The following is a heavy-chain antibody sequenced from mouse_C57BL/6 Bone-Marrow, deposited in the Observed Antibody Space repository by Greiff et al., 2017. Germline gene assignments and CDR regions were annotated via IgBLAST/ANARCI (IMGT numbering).Heavy chain of an antibody. V-gene: IGHV1-15*01. J-gene: IGHJ4*01. CDR3: ARRSASVGRGTYYAMDY. D-gene: IGHD1-1*01. CDR1: GYTFTDYE. Sequence: VQLQQSGAELVRPGASVTLSCKASGYTFTDYEMHWVKQTPVHGLEWIGAIDPETGGTAYNQKFKGKAILTADKSSSTAYMELGSLTSEESAVYYCARRSASVGRGTYYAMDYWGQGTSVTVSS. CDR2: IDPETGGT.